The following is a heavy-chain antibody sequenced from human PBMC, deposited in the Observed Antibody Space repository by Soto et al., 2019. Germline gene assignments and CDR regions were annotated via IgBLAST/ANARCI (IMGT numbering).Heavy chain of an antibody. Sequence: GGSLRLSCAASGFTFSSYWMSWVRQAPGKGLEWVANIKQDGSEKYYVDSVKGRFTISRDNAKNSLYLQMNSLRAEDTAVYYCARETAMLYYGMDVWGQGNTVTVSS. D-gene: IGHD5-18*01. CDR3: ARETAMLYYGMDV. CDR2: IKQDGSEK. CDR1: GFTFSSYW. V-gene: IGHV3-7*03. J-gene: IGHJ6*02.